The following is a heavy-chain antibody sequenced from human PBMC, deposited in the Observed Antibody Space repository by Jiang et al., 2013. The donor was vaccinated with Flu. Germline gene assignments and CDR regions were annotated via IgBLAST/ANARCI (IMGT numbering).Heavy chain of an antibody. Sequence: QLVESGGGVVQPGRSLRLSCAASGFTFSSYAMHWVRQAPGKGLEWVAVISYDGSNKYYADSVKGRFTISRDNSKNTPYLQMNSLRAEDTAVYYCARPGAYYYDSSGYYSHFDYWGQGTLVTVSS. V-gene: IGHV3-30*04. CDR1: GFTFSSYA. D-gene: IGHD3-22*01. CDR2: ISYDGSNK. CDR3: ARPGAYYYDSSGYYSHFDY. J-gene: IGHJ4*02.